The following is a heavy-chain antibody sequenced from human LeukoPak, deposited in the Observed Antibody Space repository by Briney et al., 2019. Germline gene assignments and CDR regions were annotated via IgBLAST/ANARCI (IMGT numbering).Heavy chain of an antibody. CDR3: ARDQGGYNAFDI. Sequence: GGSLRLSCAASGFTFSSYSMNWVRQAPGKGLEWVSLITSGSSYIYYADSVRGRFTIPRDNAKTSLYLQLNNLRAEDTAVYYCARDQGGYNAFDIWGQGTMVTVSS. CDR2: ITSGSSYI. V-gene: IGHV3-21*01. CDR1: GFTFSSYS. D-gene: IGHD5-12*01. J-gene: IGHJ3*02.